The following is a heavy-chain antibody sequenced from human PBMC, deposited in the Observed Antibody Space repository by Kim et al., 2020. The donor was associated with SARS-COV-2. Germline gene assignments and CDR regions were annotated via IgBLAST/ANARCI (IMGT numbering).Heavy chain of an antibody. CDR2: IDPSDSYT. J-gene: IGHJ6*02. CDR3: AAGGGESYYNEWYYYGMDV. D-gene: IGHD3-10*01. CDR1: GYSFTSYW. Sequence: GESLKIYCKGSGYSFTSYWISWVRQMPGKGLEWMGRIDPSDSYTNYSPSFQGHVTISADKSISTAYLQWSSLKASDTALYYCAAGGGESYYNEWYYYGMDVWGQGTTVTVSS. V-gene: IGHV5-10-1*01.